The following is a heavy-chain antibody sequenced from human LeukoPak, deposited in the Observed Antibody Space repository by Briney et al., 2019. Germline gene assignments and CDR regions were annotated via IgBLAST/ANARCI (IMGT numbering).Heavy chain of an antibody. CDR1: GIIVRNNY. CDR3: ARTGGGNSGPFDY. Sequence: GGSLRLSCVASGIIVRNNYMTWARQAPGKGLEWVSVIYNGGSIYYGDSVKGRFTISADNSRNMVYLQMNGLRAEDTAVYYCARTGGGNSGPFDYWGQGTLVTVS. J-gene: IGHJ4*02. D-gene: IGHD4-23*01. V-gene: IGHV3-53*01. CDR2: IYNGGSI.